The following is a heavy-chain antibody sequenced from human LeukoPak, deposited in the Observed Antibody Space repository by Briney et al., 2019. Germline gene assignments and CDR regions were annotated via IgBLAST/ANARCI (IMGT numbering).Heavy chain of an antibody. D-gene: IGHD4-17*01. CDR2: ISYDGSNK. Sequence: GGSLRLSCAASGFTFSSYGMHWVRQAPGKWLEWVAVISYDGSNKYYADSVKGRFTISRDNSKNTLYLQMNSLRAEDTAVYYCGKGDYGDGPPDYWGQGTLVTVSS. CDR1: GFTFSSYG. CDR3: GKGDYGDGPPDY. J-gene: IGHJ4*02. V-gene: IGHV3-30*18.